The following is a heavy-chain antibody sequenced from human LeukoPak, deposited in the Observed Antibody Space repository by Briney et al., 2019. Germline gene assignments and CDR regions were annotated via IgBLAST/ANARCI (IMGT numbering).Heavy chain of an antibody. V-gene: IGHV2-5*02. CDR3: AHGTRYSSGWYDDY. CDR1: GFSLSPSGVA. J-gene: IGHJ4*02. Sequence: ESGPTLVKPTQTLTLTCTFSGFSLSPSGVAVGWIRQPPGKALELLALIYWDDDKRYSPSLKSRLTITKDTSKHQVVLTMTNMDPVDTATYCCAHGTRYSSGWYDDYWGQGTLVTVSS. CDR2: IYWDDDK. D-gene: IGHD6-19*01.